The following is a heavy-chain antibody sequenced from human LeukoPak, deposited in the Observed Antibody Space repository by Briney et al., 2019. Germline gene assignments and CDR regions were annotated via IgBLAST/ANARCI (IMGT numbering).Heavy chain of an antibody. V-gene: IGHV4-61*01. Sequence: SETLSLTCTVSGGSVSSGSYYWSWIRQPPGKGLEWIGYIYYSGSTYYNPSLKSRVTISVDRSKNQFSLKLSSVTAADTAVYYCARFRDGYNSGFDYWGQGTLVTVSS. D-gene: IGHD5-24*01. CDR2: IYYSGST. CDR3: ARFRDGYNSGFDY. J-gene: IGHJ4*02. CDR1: GGSVSSGSYY.